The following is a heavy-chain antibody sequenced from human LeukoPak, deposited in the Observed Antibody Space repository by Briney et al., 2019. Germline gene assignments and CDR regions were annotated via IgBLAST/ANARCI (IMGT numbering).Heavy chain of an antibody. Sequence: GGSLRLSCAASGFIFSSYAVHWVRQAPGKGLEWVGRIKSKTDGGTTDYAAPVKGRFTISRDDSKNTLYLQMNSLKTEDTAVYYCYVWIGYWGQGTLVTVSS. V-gene: IGHV3-15*07. CDR2: IKSKTDGGTT. D-gene: IGHD3-10*01. CDR3: YVWIGY. J-gene: IGHJ4*02. CDR1: GFIFSSYA.